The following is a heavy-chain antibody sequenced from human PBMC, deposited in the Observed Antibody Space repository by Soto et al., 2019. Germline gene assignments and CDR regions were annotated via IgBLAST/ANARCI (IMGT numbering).Heavy chain of an antibody. CDR2: IRSKANSYAT. CDR1: GFTFSGSA. J-gene: IGHJ6*03. V-gene: IGHV3-73*01. D-gene: IGHD3-22*01. CDR3: TRRVAPSSSGQLPKHYYYYYYMDV. Sequence: GGSLRLSCAASGFTFSGSAMHWVRQASGKGLEWVGRIRSKANSYATAYAASVKGRFTISRGDSKSTTYLQMNSLKTEDTAVYYCTRRVAPSSSGQLPKHYYYYYYMDVWGKGTMVTVSS.